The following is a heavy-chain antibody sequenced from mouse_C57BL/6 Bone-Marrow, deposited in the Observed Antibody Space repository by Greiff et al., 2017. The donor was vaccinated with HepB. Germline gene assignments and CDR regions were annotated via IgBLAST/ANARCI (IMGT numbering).Heavy chain of an antibody. CDR3: VRPLRGAMDY. J-gene: IGHJ4*01. CDR1: GFSFNTYA. V-gene: IGHV10-1*01. Sequence: EVQGVESGGGLVQPKGSLKLSCAASGFSFNTYAMNWVRQAPGKGLEWVARIRSKSNNYATYYADSVKDRFTISRDVSESMLYLQMNNLKTEDTAMYYCVRPLRGAMDYWGQGTSVTVSS. CDR2: IRSKSNNYAT. D-gene: IGHD1-1*01.